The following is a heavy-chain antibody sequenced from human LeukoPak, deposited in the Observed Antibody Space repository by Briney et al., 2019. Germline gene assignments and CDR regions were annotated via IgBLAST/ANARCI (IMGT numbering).Heavy chain of an antibody. V-gene: IGHV3-21*01. Sequence: GGSLRLSCAASGFTFSEYTMNWVRQAPGKGLEWVSSNNNSWCYIYYADSVKGRFTISRDYAKNSLYLEMNNQRAEDTAVYYCARLQFPYGDYDGLKAFDIWGQGTMVTVSS. D-gene: IGHD4-17*01. J-gene: IGHJ3*02. CDR3: ARLQFPYGDYDGLKAFDI. CDR2: NNNSWCYI. CDR1: GFTFSEYT.